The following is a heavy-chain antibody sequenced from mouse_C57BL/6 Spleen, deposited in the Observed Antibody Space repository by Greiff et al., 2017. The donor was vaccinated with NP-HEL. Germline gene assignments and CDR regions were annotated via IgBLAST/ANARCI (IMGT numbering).Heavy chain of an antibody. CDR3: ARSYDYEGYFDY. V-gene: IGHV5-6*01. CDR1: GFTFSSYG. J-gene: IGHJ2*01. Sequence: EVKLMESGGDLVKPGGSLKLSCAASGFTFSSYGLSWVRQTPDKRLEWVATISSGGSYTYYPDSVKGRFTISRDNAKNTLYLQMSSLKSEDTAMYYCARSYDYEGYFDYWGQGTTLTVSS. CDR2: ISSGGSYT. D-gene: IGHD2-4*01.